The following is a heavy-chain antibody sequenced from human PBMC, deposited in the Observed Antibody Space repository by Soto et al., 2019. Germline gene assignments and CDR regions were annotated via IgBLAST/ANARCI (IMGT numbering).Heavy chain of an antibody. CDR3: AKDNSLRGWSGFDY. D-gene: IGHD6-19*01. Sequence: EVQLVESGGGLVQPGRSLRLSCAASGFTFDDYAMHWVRQAPGKGLEWVSGISWNSGSIGYADSVKGRFTISRDNAKNSLYLQMNSLRAEDTALYYCAKDNSLRGWSGFDYWGQGTLVTVSS. V-gene: IGHV3-9*01. CDR1: GFTFDDYA. CDR2: ISWNSGSI. J-gene: IGHJ4*02.